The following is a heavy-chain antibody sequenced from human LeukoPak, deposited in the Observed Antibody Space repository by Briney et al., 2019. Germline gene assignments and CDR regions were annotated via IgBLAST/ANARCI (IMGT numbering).Heavy chain of an antibody. D-gene: IGHD6-19*01. Sequence: SETLSLTCTVSGGSVSSGSYYWSWLRQPPGKGLEWIGYIYYSGSTNYNPSLKSRVTISVDTSKNQFSLKLSSVTAADTAVYYCACLAVAGQVGFAYWGQGTLVTVSS. CDR1: GGSVSSGSYY. CDR2: IYYSGST. CDR3: ACLAVAGQVGFAY. J-gene: IGHJ4*02. V-gene: IGHV4-61*01.